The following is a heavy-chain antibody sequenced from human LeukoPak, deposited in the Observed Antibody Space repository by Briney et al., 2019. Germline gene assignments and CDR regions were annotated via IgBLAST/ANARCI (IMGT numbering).Heavy chain of an antibody. J-gene: IGHJ4*02. CDR1: GGTFSSYA. CDR3: ARETIMITFGGVIVPSSCLDY. D-gene: IGHD3-16*02. CDR2: IIPIFGTA. V-gene: IGHV1-69*05. Sequence: SVKVSCKASGGTFSSYAISWVRQAPGQGLEWMGGIIPIFGTANYAQKFQGRVTITTDESTSTAYMELSSLRSEDTAVYYCARETIMITFGGVIVPSSCLDYWGQGTLVTVSS.